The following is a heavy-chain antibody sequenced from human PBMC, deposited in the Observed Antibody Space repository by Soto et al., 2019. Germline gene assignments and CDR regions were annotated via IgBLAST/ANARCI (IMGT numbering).Heavy chain of an antibody. V-gene: IGHV4-30-4*01. Sequence: QVQLQVSGPGLVEPSQTLSLTCTVSGASVSSGDYFWTWIRQPPGKDLEWIGYIYSSGSTNYNPSLRSRVTMSKDTSKNQSSLNLTSVTAADTAVYYCARRVTGGGERFDRWGQGTLVTVSS. CDR2: IYSSGST. CDR1: GASVSSGDYF. CDR3: ARRVTGGGERFDR. D-gene: IGHD7-27*01. J-gene: IGHJ5*02.